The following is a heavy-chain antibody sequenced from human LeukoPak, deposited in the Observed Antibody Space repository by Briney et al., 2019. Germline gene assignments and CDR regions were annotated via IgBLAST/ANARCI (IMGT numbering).Heavy chain of an antibody. CDR3: ARHNYGSGSPYYYYYGMDV. CDR1: GGSISSYY. V-gene: IGHV4-59*08. D-gene: IGHD3-10*01. CDR2: IYYSGSI. J-gene: IGHJ6*02. Sequence: SETLSLTCTVSGGSISSYYWSWIRQPPGKGLEWIGYIYYSGSINYNPSLKSRVTISVDTSKNQFSLKLSSVTAADTAVYYCARHNYGSGSPYYYYYGMDVWGQGTTVTVSS.